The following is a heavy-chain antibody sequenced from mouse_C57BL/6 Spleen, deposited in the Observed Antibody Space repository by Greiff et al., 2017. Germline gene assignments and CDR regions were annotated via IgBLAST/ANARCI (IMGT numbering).Heavy chain of an antibody. V-gene: IGHV10-1*01. CDR1: GFSFNTSA. J-gene: IGHJ3*01. CDR3: VRHEPRGLPFAY. Sequence: EVKLMESGGGLVQPKGSLKLSCAASGFSFNTSAMNWVRQAPGKGLEWVARIRSKSNNYATYYADSVKDGFTIARYNSESMLYLQINNVKTDDTAMYYCVRHEPRGLPFAYWGQGTLVTVSA. CDR2: IRSKSNNYAT.